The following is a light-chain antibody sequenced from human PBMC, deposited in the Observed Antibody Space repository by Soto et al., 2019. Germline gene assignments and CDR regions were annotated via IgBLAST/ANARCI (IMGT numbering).Light chain of an antibody. CDR2: EVS. J-gene: IGLJ3*02. V-gene: IGLV2-14*01. CDR1: SSDVGDYNY. Sequence: QSALTQPASVSGSPGQSITISCTGTSSDVGDYNYVSWYQQHPGKAPKLMISEVSNRPSGVSNRFSGSKSGSTDSLTISGLQAEDEADYYCSSYTISNTLVFGGGTKLTVL. CDR3: SSYTISNTLV.